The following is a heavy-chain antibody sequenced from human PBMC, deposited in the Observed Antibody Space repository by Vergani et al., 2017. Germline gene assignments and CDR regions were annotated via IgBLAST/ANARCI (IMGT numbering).Heavy chain of an antibody. CDR1: GGSFSGYY. D-gene: IGHD1-7*01. V-gene: IGHV4-34*01. CDR2: INHSGST. J-gene: IGHJ3*02. CDR3: ARGITGTLAFDI. Sequence: QVQLQQWGAGLLKPSETLSLTCAVYGGSFSGYYWSWIRQPPGKGLEWIGEINHSGSTNYNPSLKSRVTISVDTSKNQFSLKLSPVTAADTAVYYCARGITGTLAFDIWGQGTMVTVSS.